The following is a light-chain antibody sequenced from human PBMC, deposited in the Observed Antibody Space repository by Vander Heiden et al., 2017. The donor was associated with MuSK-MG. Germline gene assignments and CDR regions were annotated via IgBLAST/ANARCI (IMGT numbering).Light chain of an antibody. CDR1: SSDVGGYNY. CDR2: DVS. CDR3: SADTSSSTLV. V-gene: IGLV2-14*01. J-gene: IGLJ2*01. Sequence: QSALTQPASVSGSPGQSITISCTGPSSDVGGYNYVSWYQQHPGKTPKLMIYDVSKRPAGVSNRFSGSKSGNTASLTISGLQDEEEADYYCSADTSSSTLVFGGGTKLTVL.